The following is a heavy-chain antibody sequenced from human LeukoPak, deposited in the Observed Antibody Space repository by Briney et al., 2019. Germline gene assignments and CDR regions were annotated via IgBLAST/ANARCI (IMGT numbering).Heavy chain of an antibody. Sequence: SETLSLTCAVYGGSFSGYYWSWIRQPPGKGLEWIGETNHSGSTNYNPSLKSRVTISVDTSKNQFSLKLSSVTAADTAVYYCARLAAELKLRYFDWLPYFDYWGQGTLVTVSS. V-gene: IGHV4-34*01. CDR2: TNHSGST. J-gene: IGHJ4*02. D-gene: IGHD3-9*01. CDR1: GGSFSGYY. CDR3: ARLAAELKLRYFDWLPYFDY.